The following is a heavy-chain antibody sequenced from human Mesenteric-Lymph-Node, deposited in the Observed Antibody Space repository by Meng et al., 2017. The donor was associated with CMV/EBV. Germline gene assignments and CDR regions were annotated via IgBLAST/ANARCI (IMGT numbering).Heavy chain of an antibody. CDR2: IYHSGST. V-gene: IGHV4-38-2*02. Sequence: GSLRLSCTVSGYSISSGYYWGWIRQPPGKGLEWIGSIYHSGSTYYNPSLKSRVTISVDTSKNQFSLKLSSVTAADTAVYYCARLGTRAYYYYGMDVWGQGTTVTVSS. CDR3: ARLGTRAYYYYGMDV. CDR1: GYSISSGYY. J-gene: IGHJ6*02. D-gene: IGHD1-14*01.